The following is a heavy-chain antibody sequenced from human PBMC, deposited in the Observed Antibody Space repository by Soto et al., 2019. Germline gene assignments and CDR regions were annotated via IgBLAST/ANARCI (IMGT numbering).Heavy chain of an antibody. CDR2: ISWHSGNL. CDR3: AKDKVYSNYEHYFDY. Sequence: EVQLVESGGGLVQPGRSLRLSCAASGFSFENYAMHWVRQAPGKGLEWVSGISWHSGNLGYAASVRGRFTISRDNAKNSLYLQMNSLRPEDTGLYYCAKDKVYSNYEHYFDYWGQGTLVTVSS. D-gene: IGHD4-4*01. J-gene: IGHJ4*02. V-gene: IGHV3-9*01. CDR1: GFSFENYA.